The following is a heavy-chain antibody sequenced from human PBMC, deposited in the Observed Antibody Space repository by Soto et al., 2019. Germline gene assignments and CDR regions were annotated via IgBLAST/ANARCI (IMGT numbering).Heavy chain of an antibody. CDR3: AKTPPFYCSSTSCYYFDY. D-gene: IGHD2-2*01. J-gene: IGHJ4*02. CDR2: ISYDGSNK. Sequence: QVQLVESGGGVVQPGRSLRLSCAASGFTFSSYGMHWVRQAPGKGLEWVAVISYDGSNKHYADSVKGRFTISRDNSKNTLYLQMNILRAEDTAVYYCAKTPPFYCSSTSCYYFDYWGQGTLVAVSS. V-gene: IGHV3-30*18. CDR1: GFTFSSYG.